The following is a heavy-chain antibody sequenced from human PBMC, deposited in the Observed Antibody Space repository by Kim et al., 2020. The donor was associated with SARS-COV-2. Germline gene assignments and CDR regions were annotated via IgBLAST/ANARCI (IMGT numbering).Heavy chain of an antibody. V-gene: IGHV1-69*13. Sequence: SVKVSCKASGGTFSSYAISWVRQAPGQGLEWMGGIIPIFGTANYAQKFQGRVTITADESTSTAYMELSSLRSEDTAVYYCARDGGIAAPYYYYGMDVWGQGTTVTVSS. CDR1: GGTFSSYA. J-gene: IGHJ6*02. CDR2: IIPIFGTA. D-gene: IGHD6-6*01. CDR3: ARDGGIAAPYYYYGMDV.